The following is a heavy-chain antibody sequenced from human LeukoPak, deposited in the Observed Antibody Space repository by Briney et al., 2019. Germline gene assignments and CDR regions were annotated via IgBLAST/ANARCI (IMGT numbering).Heavy chain of an antibody. J-gene: IGHJ4*02. CDR1: GGSISSYY. CDR2: IYYSGST. CDR3: ARVASGYCSGGSCYDRKTLDY. Sequence: PSETLSLTCTVSGGSISSYYWSWIRQPPGKGLEWIGYIYYSGSTNYNPSLKSRVTISVDTSKNQFSLKLSSVTAADTAVYYCARVASGYCSGGSCYDRKTLDYWGQGTLVTVSS. V-gene: IGHV4-59*01. D-gene: IGHD2-15*01.